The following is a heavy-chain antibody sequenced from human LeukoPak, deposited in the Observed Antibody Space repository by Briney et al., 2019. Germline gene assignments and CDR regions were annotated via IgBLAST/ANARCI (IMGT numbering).Heavy chain of an antibody. V-gene: IGHV3-30*02. CDR3: HLTTVTPWDAFDI. D-gene: IGHD4-17*01. Sequence: GGSLRLSCAASGFTFSSYGMHSVRQAPGKGLEWVAFIRYDGSNKYYADSVKGRFTISRDNSKNTLYPQMNSLRAEDTAVYYCHLTTVTPWDAFDIWGQGTMVTVSS. CDR2: IRYDGSNK. J-gene: IGHJ3*02. CDR1: GFTFSSYG.